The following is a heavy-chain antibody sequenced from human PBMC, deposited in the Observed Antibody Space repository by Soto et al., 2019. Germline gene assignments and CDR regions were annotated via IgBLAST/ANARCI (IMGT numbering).Heavy chain of an antibody. CDR3: AGDLVSGSGSLGH. CDR2: IRGDGGDS. CDR1: GFTFSTYW. V-gene: IGHV3-74*01. D-gene: IGHD3-10*01. J-gene: IGHJ4*02. Sequence: EVQLVESGGALVQPGGSLRLSCVASGFTFSTYWMHWVRQAPGKGLVWVSRIRGDGGDSNYADSVRGRFSISRDNAKSTLYLQMSSLRADHTAVYYCAGDLVSGSGSLGHWGQGTLVTVSS.